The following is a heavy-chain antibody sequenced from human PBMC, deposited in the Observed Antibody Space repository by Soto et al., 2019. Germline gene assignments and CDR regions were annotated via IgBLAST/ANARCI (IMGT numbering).Heavy chain of an antibody. J-gene: IGHJ4*02. D-gene: IGHD3-22*01. Sequence: EVQLVESGGDLVQPGGSLRLSCAASGFTFSTYWMHRVRQAPGKGLLWVSRIKTDGTYATYADSVKGRFTISRDNAKNTLYLQMNSLRVEAAAVYYCAAGGSGYYANWGQGTLVTVSS. CDR3: AAGGSGYYAN. CDR2: IKTDGTYA. V-gene: IGHV3-74*01. CDR1: GFTFSTYW.